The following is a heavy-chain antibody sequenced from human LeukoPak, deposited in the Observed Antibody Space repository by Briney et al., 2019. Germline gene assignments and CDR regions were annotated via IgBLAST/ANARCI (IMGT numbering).Heavy chain of an antibody. CDR3: AKLPGRVADY. CDR1: GFTFSSYV. V-gene: IGHV3-23*01. Sequence: PGGSLRLSCAASGFTFSSYVMSWVRQAPGKGLEWVSGISDSGGSTYYADSVKGRFTISGDNSKNTLYLQMNSLRAEDTAVYYCAKLPGRVADYWGQGTLVTVSS. J-gene: IGHJ4*02. CDR2: ISDSGGST.